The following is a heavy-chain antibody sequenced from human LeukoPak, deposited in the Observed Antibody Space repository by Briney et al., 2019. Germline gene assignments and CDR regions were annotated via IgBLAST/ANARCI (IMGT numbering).Heavy chain of an antibody. CDR2: IYDSGST. D-gene: IGHD5-12*01. J-gene: IGHJ4*02. CDR1: GGSISSYY. Sequence: SETLSLTCTVSGGSISSYYWSWIRQPPGKGLEWIGYIYDSGSTNYNPSLRSRVTISVDTSKNQFSLKLSSVTAADTAVYYCARAPGIMAQADYWGQGTLVTVSS. V-gene: IGHV4-59*12. CDR3: ARAPGIMAQADY.